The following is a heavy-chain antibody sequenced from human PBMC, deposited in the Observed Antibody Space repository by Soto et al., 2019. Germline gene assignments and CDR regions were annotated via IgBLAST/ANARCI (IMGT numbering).Heavy chain of an antibody. D-gene: IGHD3-22*01. CDR2: FRGDGTGA. CDR3: ARDGYYDSSGYYDY. Sequence: GGSLRLSCAASGFTFSSYAMSWVRQAPGKGLEWVSAFRGDGTGAHYADSVKGRFTISRDNSKNTLYLQMNSLRAEDTALYYCARDGYYDSSGYYDYWGQGTLVTAPQ. V-gene: IGHV3-23*01. J-gene: IGHJ4*02. CDR1: GFTFSSYA.